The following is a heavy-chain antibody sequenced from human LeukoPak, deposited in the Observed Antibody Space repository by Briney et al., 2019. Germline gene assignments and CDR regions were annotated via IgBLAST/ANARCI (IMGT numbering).Heavy chain of an antibody. J-gene: IGHJ5*02. V-gene: IGHV4-34*01. Sequence: SETLSLTCAVYGGSLSGYYWSWIRQSPGKGLEWIGEINDSGSTNYNPSLKSRVTISVDTSKNQFSLKLTSVTAADTAVYYCARWRWRLLLNWFAPWGQGTLVTVSS. CDR1: GGSLSGYY. D-gene: IGHD2-21*02. CDR2: INDSGST. CDR3: ARWRWRLLLNWFAP.